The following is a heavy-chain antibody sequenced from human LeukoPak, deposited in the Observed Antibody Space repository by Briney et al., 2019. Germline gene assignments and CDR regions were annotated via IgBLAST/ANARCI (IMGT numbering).Heavy chain of an antibody. D-gene: IGHD6-19*01. CDR2: INPNSGGT. J-gene: IGHJ4*02. Sequence: ASVKVPCKTSGYTFTDYNMHWVRQAPGQGLEWMGWINPNSGGTNYAQQFQDRVTMTRDTSISTAYMVLSSLTYDDTAVYYCARDGIAVGGLGGYWGQGTLVPVPS. CDR1: GYTFTDYN. CDR3: ARDGIAVGGLGGY. V-gene: IGHV1-2*02.